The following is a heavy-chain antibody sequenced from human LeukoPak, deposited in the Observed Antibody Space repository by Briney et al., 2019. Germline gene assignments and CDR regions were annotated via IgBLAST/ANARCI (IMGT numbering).Heavy chain of an antibody. J-gene: IGHJ4*02. CDR2: IDHRGTA. CDR1: GASYNAYY. V-gene: IGHV4-34*01. D-gene: IGHD6-19*01. Sequence: SETLSLTCAVYGASYNAYYWSWIRQPPGKGLEWIGDIDHRGTATYNPSLKSRLTISADASKNQFSLKLNSVTDADTAVYYCARGTSSGWYGFDSWGQGTLVTVSS. CDR3: ARGTSSGWYGFDS.